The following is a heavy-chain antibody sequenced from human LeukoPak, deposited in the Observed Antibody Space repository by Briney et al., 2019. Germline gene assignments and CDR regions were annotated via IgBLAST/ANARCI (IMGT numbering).Heavy chain of an antibody. CDR1: GFTFDDYA. Sequence: GGSLRLSCAASGFTFDDYAMHWVRQAPGKGLEWVSGISWNSGSIGYADSVKGRFTISRDNAKNSLYLQMNSLRVEDTGIFYCARGGWLDDWGQGTLVTVSS. CDR2: ISWNSGSI. V-gene: IGHV3-9*01. CDR3: ARGGWLDD. D-gene: IGHD2-15*01. J-gene: IGHJ4*02.